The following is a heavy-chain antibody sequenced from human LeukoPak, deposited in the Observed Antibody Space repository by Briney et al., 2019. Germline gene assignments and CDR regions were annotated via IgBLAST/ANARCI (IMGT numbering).Heavy chain of an antibody. CDR1: GGTFSSYA. CDR3: ARDLGLGGYFDY. Sequence: ASVKVSCKTSGGTFSSYAISWVRQAPGQGLEWMGRIIPILGIANYAQKFQGRVTITADKSTSTAYMELSSLRSEDTAVYYCARDLGLGGYFDYWGQGTLVTVSS. J-gene: IGHJ4*02. D-gene: IGHD3-16*01. CDR2: IIPILGIA. V-gene: IGHV1-69*04.